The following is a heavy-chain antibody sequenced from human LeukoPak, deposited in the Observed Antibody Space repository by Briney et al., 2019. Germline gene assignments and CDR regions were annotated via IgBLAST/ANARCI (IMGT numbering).Heavy chain of an antibody. D-gene: IGHD3-10*01. CDR2: INQDGSER. J-gene: IGHJ4*02. CDR1: GFTFSNYW. V-gene: IGHV3-7*03. Sequence: GGSLRLSCAASGFTFSNYWMTWVRQAPGKGLQWVANINQDGSERYYVDSVKGRFTISRDNAKNSLYLQMNSLRVEDRAVYYCASVGRREDHSDYWGQGTLVTVSS. CDR3: ASVGRREDHSDY.